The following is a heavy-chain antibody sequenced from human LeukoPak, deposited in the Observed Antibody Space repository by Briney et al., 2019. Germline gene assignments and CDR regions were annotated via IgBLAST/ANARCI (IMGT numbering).Heavy chain of an antibody. V-gene: IGHV3-23*01. CDR1: GFTFSSYN. CDR3: AGSSSWYLGGY. J-gene: IGHJ4*02. CDR2: ISGSGGST. Sequence: GGSLSLSCAASGFTFSSYNMNWVRQAPGKGLEWVSAISGSGGSTYYADSVKGRFTISRDNAKNSLYLQMNSLRAEDTAVYYCAGSSSWYLGGYWGQGTLVTVSS. D-gene: IGHD6-13*01.